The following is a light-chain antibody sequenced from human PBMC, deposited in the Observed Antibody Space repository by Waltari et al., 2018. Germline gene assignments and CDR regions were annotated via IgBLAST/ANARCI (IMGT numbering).Light chain of an antibody. CDR3: QQYSTTPLT. J-gene: IGKJ4*01. CDR2: AAT. V-gene: IGKV1-NL1*01. CDR1: QGISNS. Sequence: DIKMPVSTSSLSASVGYSVTITCRASQGISNSLAWYQQKPGKAPKLLLYAATGLESGVPSRFSGSGSGTDYTLTISSLQPEDFATYYCQQYSTTPLTFGGGTKVEIK.